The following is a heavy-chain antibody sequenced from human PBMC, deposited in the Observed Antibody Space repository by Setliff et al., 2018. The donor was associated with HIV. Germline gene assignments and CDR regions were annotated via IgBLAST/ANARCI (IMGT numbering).Heavy chain of an antibody. CDR3: ARSPLYSGYERYYFDY. J-gene: IGHJ4*02. V-gene: IGHV4-59*11. CDR2: IYHSGST. D-gene: IGHD5-12*01. CDR1: GGSISSHY. Sequence: SETLSLTCTVSGGSISSHYWSWIRQPPGKGLEWIGYIYHSGSTNCNPSLKSRVTISLDRSKTQFSLKLSSVTAADTAVYYCARSPLYSGYERYYFDYWGQGTLVTVSS.